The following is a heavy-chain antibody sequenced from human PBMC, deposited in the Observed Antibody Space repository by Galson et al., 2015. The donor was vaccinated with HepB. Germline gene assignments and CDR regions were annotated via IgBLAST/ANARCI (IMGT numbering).Heavy chain of an antibody. V-gene: IGHV1-69*13. J-gene: IGHJ4*02. CDR3: ALNWNDVSYYFDY. Sequence: SVKVSCKASGGTFSSYAISWVRQAPGQGLEWMGGIIPIFGTANYAQKFQGRVTITADESTSTAYMELSSLRSEDTAVYYCALNWNDVSYYFDYWGQGTLVTVSS. D-gene: IGHD1-1*01. CDR2: IIPIFGTA. CDR1: GGTFSSYA.